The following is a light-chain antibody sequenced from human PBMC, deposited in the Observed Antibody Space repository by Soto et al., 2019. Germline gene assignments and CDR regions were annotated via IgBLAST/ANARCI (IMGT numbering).Light chain of an antibody. CDR2: EVV. V-gene: IGLV2-8*01. CDR1: TRDVGGYNY. Sequence: QSVLTQPPSASGSPGQSVTISCTGTTRDVGGYNYVSWYQQHPGQAPKLIIYEVVKRPSGVADRISGSKSGNTASLTVSGLQIEDEDDYYCSSYRDYNKFVFGEGTKLTVL. J-gene: IGLJ2*01. CDR3: SSYRDYNKFV.